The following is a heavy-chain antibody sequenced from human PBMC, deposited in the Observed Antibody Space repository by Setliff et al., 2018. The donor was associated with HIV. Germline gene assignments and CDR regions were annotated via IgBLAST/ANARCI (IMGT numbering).Heavy chain of an antibody. CDR2: IYHSGST. J-gene: IGHJ4*02. V-gene: IGHV4-38-2*01. CDR1: GYSISSGYY. Sequence: SETLSLTCAVSGYSISSGYYWGWIRQPPGKGLEWIGSIYHSGSTYYNPSLKSRVTISVDTSKNQFSLKLSSVTAADTAVYYCASAEPPIYSSGWRGVGYFDYWGQGTLVTRLL. D-gene: IGHD6-19*01. CDR3: ASAEPPIYSSGWRGVGYFDY.